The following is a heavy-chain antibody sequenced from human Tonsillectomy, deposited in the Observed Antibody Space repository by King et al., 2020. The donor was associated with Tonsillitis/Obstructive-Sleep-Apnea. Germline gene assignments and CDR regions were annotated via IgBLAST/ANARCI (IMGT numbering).Heavy chain of an antibody. V-gene: IGHV2-26*01. CDR2: IFSNDDK. CDR3: ARLVVVTADDHMDV. D-gene: IGHD2-21*02. CDR1: GFSLTNARMG. J-gene: IGHJ6*02. Sequence: TLQESGPVVVKPPETLTLTCTVSGFSLTNARMGVSWIRQPPGKALEWLAHIFSNDDKSYSTSQKSRLTISKDTSKSQVVLTMTNLDPVDTATYYCARLVVVTADDHMDVWGQGTTVTVSS.